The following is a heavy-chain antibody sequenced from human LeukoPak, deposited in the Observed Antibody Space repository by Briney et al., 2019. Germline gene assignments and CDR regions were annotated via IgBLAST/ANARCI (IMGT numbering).Heavy chain of an antibody. CDR3: ASHKENRPIFGVGRPVDF. Sequence: SETLSLTCTVSGGSINSSRYYWGWIRQPPGKGQEWIGSIYYSGSTYYNPSLKSRVTISVDTSKNQFSLKLSSVTAADTAVYYCASHKENRPIFGVGRPVDFWGQGTLVTVSS. CDR1: GGSINSSRYY. CDR2: IYYSGST. D-gene: IGHD3-3*01. V-gene: IGHV4-39*01. J-gene: IGHJ4*02.